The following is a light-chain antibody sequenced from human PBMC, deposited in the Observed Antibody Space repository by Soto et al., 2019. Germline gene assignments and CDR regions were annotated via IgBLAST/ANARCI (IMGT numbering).Light chain of an antibody. CDR2: GAS. CDR1: QSVASN. CDR3: QQYSNWPPIT. J-gene: IGKJ5*01. V-gene: IGKV3-15*01. Sequence: DIVMTQSPAPLSVSPGERATLSCRASQSVASNLAWYQQKPGQAPRLLIYGASTRATGIPVRFSGSGSGTDFTLTISSLQSEDFAVYYCQQYSNWPPITFGQGTRLAIK.